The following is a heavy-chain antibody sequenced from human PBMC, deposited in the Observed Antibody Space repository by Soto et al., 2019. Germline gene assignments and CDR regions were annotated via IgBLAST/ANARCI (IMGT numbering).Heavy chain of an antibody. CDR3: ARGFGVVISNWFDP. CDR1: GYTFTSYG. J-gene: IGHJ5*02. Sequence: SVEVSCKASGYTFTSYGISWVRQATGQGLEWMGWISAYNGNTNYAQKLQGRVTMTTDTSTSTAYMELRSLRSDDTAVYYCARGFGVVISNWFDPWGQGTLVPVSS. V-gene: IGHV1-18*01. D-gene: IGHD3-3*01. CDR2: ISAYNGNT.